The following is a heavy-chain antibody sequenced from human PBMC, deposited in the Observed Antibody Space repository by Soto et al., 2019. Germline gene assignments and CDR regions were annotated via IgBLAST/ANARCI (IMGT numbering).Heavy chain of an antibody. CDR2: IAYDGSYK. Sequence: QVQLVESGGGVVQPGESLRLSCAASGFTFSSYAMPWVRQAPGRGLEWVAVIAYDGSYKYYADSVKGRFTISRDNSKKTLYLQMSSLRAEDTAVYYCARDVYSNGADAFDIWGQGTMGTVSS. D-gene: IGHD5-18*01. J-gene: IGHJ3*02. V-gene: IGHV3-30-3*01. CDR1: GFTFSSYA. CDR3: ARDVYSNGADAFDI.